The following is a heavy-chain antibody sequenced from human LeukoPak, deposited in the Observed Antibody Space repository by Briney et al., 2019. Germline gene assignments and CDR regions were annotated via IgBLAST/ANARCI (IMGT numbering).Heavy chain of an antibody. CDR1: GFTVSSNY. CDR3: ARAMVSGAFDI. J-gene: IGHJ3*02. CDR2: IYSGGST. Sequence: GGSLRLSCAASGFTVSSNYMSWVRQAPGKRLEWVSVIYSGGSTYYADSVKGRFTISRHNSKNTLYLQMNSLRAEDTAVYYCARAMVSGAFDIWGQGTMVTVSS. D-gene: IGHD2-8*01. V-gene: IGHV3-53*04.